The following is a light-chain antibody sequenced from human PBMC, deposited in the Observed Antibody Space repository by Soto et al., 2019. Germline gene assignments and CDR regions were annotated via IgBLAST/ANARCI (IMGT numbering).Light chain of an antibody. Sequence: IQMTQSPLSLSASVGDRVIITCRASRDIGNDLGWYQQKPGKAPKLLIFAASTLHSGVPSRFSGSGSGTVFTLTITNLHPEDIANYVSLQDYNLPRTFGQGT. J-gene: IGKJ1*01. CDR1: RDIGND. V-gene: IGKV1-6*01. CDR3: LQDYNLPRT. CDR2: AAS.